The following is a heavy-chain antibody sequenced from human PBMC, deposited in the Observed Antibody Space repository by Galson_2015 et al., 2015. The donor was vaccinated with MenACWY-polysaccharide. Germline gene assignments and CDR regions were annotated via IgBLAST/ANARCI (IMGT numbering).Heavy chain of an antibody. CDR3: ARDTRCVGSSGCYSWFDP. CDR2: IKQDGSDK. J-gene: IGHJ5*02. CDR1: GFTFNTYW. D-gene: IGHD2-21*01. V-gene: IGHV3-7*01. Sequence: SLRLSCAASGFTFNTYWMSWVRQAPGKGLEWVANIKQDGSDKYYVESVKGRFTISRDNAENSLYLQMNGLRVEDTAVYYCARDTRCVGSSGCYSWFDPWGQGTLVTVSS.